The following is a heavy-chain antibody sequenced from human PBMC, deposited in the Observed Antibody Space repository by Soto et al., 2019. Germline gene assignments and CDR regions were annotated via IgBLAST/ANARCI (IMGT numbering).Heavy chain of an antibody. CDR3: ARGSYSNYFDY. D-gene: IGHD6-13*01. J-gene: IGHJ4*02. Sequence: GGSLRLSCAASGFTLSSYDMHWVRQATGKGLEWVSAIGTAGDTHYPGSVKGRFTISRENAKNSLYLQMNSLRAGDTAVYYCARGSYSNYFDYWGQGTLVTVSS. CDR2: IGTAGDT. CDR1: GFTLSSYD. V-gene: IGHV3-13*01.